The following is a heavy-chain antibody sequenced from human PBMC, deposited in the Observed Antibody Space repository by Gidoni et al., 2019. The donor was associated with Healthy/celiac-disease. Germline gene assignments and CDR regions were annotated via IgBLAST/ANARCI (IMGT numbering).Heavy chain of an antibody. CDR1: GFTFSSYA. J-gene: IGHJ4*02. CDR3: AKEVRYYDILTGYYKWLGYFDY. CDR2: ISGSGGST. Sequence: EVQLLESGGGLVQPGGSLRLSCAASGFTFSSYAMSWFRQAPGKGLEWVSAISGSGGSTYYADSVKGRFTISRDNSKNTLYLQMNSLRAEDTAVYYCAKEVRYYDILTGYYKWLGYFDYWGQGTLVTVSS. V-gene: IGHV3-23*01. D-gene: IGHD3-9*01.